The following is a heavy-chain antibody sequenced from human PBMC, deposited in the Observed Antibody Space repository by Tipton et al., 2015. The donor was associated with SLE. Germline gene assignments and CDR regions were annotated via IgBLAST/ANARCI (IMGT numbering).Heavy chain of an antibody. D-gene: IGHD6-19*01. V-gene: IGHV6-1*01. CDR3: ASGSSGWAMGWYFDL. Sequence: GLVKPSQTLSLTCAISGDSVSSNSAAWNWIRQSPSRGLEWLGRTYYRSKWYNDYAVSVKSRITINPDTSKNQFSLKLSSVTAADTAVYYCASGSSGWAMGWYFDLWGRGTLVTVSS. CDR2: TYYRSKWYN. CDR1: GDSVSSNSAA. J-gene: IGHJ2*01.